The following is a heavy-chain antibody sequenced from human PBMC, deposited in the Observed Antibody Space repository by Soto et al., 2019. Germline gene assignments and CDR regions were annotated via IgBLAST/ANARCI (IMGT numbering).Heavy chain of an antibody. CDR3: AEERAWFGEFPSLYYYYYYGMDV. D-gene: IGHD3-10*01. V-gene: IGHV3-30*18. CDR2: ISYDGSNK. J-gene: IGHJ6*02. CDR1: GFTFSSYG. Sequence: GGSLRLSCAASGFTFSSYGMHWVLQAPGKGLEWVAVISYDGSNKYYADSVNGRFTISRDNSKNTLYLQMNSLRAEDTAVYYSAEERAWFGEFPSLYYYYYYGMDVWGQGTTVTVSS.